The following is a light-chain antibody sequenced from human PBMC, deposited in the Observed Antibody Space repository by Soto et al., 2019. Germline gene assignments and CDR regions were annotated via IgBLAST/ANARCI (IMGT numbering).Light chain of an antibody. V-gene: IGKV1-5*03. J-gene: IGKJ2*01. CDR1: QSISSW. CDR2: KAS. CDR3: QQYNSYPYT. Sequence: DIQMTQSPSTLSASVGDRVTITCRASQSISSWLAWYQQKPGKAPKLLIYKASSLESGVPSRFSGSGSETAFTLTISSLQPDDFAAYYCQQYNSYPYTFGQGTKLEIK.